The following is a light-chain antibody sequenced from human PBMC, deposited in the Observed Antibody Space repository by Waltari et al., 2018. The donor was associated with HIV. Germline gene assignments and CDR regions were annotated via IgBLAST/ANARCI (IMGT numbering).Light chain of an antibody. CDR3: QQYKNWPPWT. V-gene: IGKV3-15*01. J-gene: IGKJ1*01. Sequence: ETVMTQSPATLSASPGDKVTFSCRASESVDHKVAGYQQKPGQSPRLLIYDASTGASGIPGRFSGSGSGTEFTLTISSLQSDDLAIYDCQQYKNWPPWTFGQGTKVEIK. CDR1: ESVDHK. CDR2: DAS.